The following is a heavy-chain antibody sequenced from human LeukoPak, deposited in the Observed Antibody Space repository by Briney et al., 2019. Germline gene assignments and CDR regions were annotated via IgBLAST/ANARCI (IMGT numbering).Heavy chain of an antibody. Sequence: GGSLRLSCAASGFTFSSYSMNWVRQAPGQGLEWVSSISSSSSYIYYADSVKGRFTISRDNAKNSLYLQMNSLRAEDTAVYYCARSPGGYCTNGVCFFDYWGQGTLVTVSS. CDR3: ARSPGGYCTNGVCFFDY. CDR2: ISSSSSYI. D-gene: IGHD2-8*01. CDR1: GFTFSSYS. V-gene: IGHV3-21*01. J-gene: IGHJ4*02.